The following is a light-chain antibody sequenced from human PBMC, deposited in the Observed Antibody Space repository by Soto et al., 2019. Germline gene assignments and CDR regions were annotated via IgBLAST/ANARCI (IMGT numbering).Light chain of an antibody. Sequence: DIQMTQSPSSLSASVGDTVTIICRASQSISSYLNWYQQKPGKAPKLLIYAASSLRSGVPSRFSGSGSGTEFALTISSLQPDDFATYYCQQYNSYSFGQGTRLEIK. V-gene: IGKV1-5*02. CDR3: QQYNSYS. J-gene: IGKJ5*01. CDR1: QSISSY. CDR2: AAS.